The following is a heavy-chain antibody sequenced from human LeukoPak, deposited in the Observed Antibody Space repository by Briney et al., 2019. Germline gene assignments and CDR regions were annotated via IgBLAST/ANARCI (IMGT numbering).Heavy chain of an antibody. J-gene: IGHJ3*02. CDR1: GGSISSYY. Sequence: SETLSLTCTVSGGSISSYYWSWIRQPPGKGLEWIGYIYYSGSTNYNPSLKSRVTISVDTSKNQFSLKLSSVTAADTAVYYCVCGVRDAFDIWGQGTMVTVSS. CDR3: VCGVRDAFDI. D-gene: IGHD1-26*01. CDR2: IYYSGST. V-gene: IGHV4-59*08.